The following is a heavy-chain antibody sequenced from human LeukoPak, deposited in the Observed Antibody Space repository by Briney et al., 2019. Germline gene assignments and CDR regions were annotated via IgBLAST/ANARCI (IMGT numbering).Heavy chain of an antibody. CDR2: ISGSGGST. J-gene: IGHJ6*02. D-gene: IGHD2-15*01. CDR1: RFTFSSYA. V-gene: IGHV3-23*01. Sequence: QTGGSLRLSCAASRFTFSSYAMSWVRQAPGKGLEWVSAISGSGGSTYYADSVKGRFTISRDNSKNTLYLQMNSLRAEDTAVYYCARDRNVVVVAATSQHSYYYGMDVWGQGTTVTVSS. CDR3: ARDRNVVVVAATSQHSYYYGMDV.